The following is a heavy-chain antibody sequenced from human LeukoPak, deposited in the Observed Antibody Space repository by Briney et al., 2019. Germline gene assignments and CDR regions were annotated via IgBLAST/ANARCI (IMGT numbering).Heavy chain of an antibody. D-gene: IGHD6-13*01. J-gene: IGHJ4*02. V-gene: IGHV3-53*01. CDR2: IYSGGYT. CDR3: ASAIGSIWYEFDY. Sequence: QSGGSLRLSCAASGFTVNNNYMSWVRQAPGRGLEWVSVIYSGGYTYYAGSVKGRFTISRDNSKNTLYLQMHSLRAEDTAVYYCASAIGSIWYEFDYWGQGTLVTVSS. CDR1: GFTVNNNY.